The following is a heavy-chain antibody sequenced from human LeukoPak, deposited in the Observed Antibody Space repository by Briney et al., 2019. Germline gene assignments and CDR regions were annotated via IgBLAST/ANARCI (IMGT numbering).Heavy chain of an antibody. CDR1: GYSISSGYY. CDR2: IYHSGRT. J-gene: IGHJ4*02. V-gene: IGHV4-38-2*02. CDR3: ARGPPPDFDC. Sequence: PSETLSLTCTVSGYSISSGYYWGWVRQPPGKRLEWIGSIYHSGRTYYSPSLKSPVTMSVDTSKNQFSLKLSSVTAADTAVYYCARGPPPDFDCWGQGTLVTVSS.